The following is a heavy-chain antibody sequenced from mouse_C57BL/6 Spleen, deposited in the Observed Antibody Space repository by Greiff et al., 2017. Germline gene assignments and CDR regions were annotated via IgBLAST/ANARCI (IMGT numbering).Heavy chain of an antibody. CDR3: ARLYDYEGYYFDY. CDR2: IYPGDGDT. Sequence: VQGVESGAELVKPGASVKISCKASGYAFSSYWMNWVKQRPGKGLEWIGQIYPGDGDTNYNGKFKGKATLTADKSSSTAYMQLSSLTSEDSAVYFCARLYDYEGYYFDYWGQGTTLTVSS. CDR1: GYAFSSYW. J-gene: IGHJ2*01. V-gene: IGHV1-80*01. D-gene: IGHD2-4*01.